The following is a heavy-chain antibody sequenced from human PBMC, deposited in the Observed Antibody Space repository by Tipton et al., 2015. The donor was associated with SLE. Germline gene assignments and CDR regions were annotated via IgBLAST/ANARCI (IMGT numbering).Heavy chain of an antibody. CDR2: IFYTGST. Sequence: TLSLTCAVYGGSFSDYYWSWIRQPPGKGLEWIGSIFYTGSTHYNPSLTSRVTISLDTSKSLFSLRLSSVTAADTAVYFCARRIPHHYYFDLWGRGTLVTVSS. CDR3: ARRIPHHYYFDL. CDR1: GGSFSDYY. D-gene: IGHD1-26*01. V-gene: IGHV4-34*11. J-gene: IGHJ2*01.